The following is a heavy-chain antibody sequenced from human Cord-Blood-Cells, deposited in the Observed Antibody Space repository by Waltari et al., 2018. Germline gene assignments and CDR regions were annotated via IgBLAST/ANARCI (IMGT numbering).Heavy chain of an antibody. D-gene: IGHD3-22*01. Sequence: QLQLQESGPGLVKPSETLSLTCTVSGGSISSSSYYWGWIRQPTGKGLEWIGSIYYSGSTYYNPSLKSRVTISVDTSKNQFSLKLSSVTAADTAVYYCAKTHYYDSSGYFDYWGQGTLVTVSS. CDR3: AKTHYYDSSGYFDY. CDR2: IYYSGST. CDR1: GGSISSSSYY. V-gene: IGHV4-39*01. J-gene: IGHJ4*02.